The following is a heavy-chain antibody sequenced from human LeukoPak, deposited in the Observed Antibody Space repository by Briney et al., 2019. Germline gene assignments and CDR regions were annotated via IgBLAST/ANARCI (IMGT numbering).Heavy chain of an antibody. Sequence: ASVKLSCKVSGYTLTELSMHWVRQAPGKGLEWMGGFDPEDGETIYAQKLQGRVTMTEDTSTETPYMELSSLRSVDTAVYYCATGKPSGSYYQTFDYWGQGTLVTVSS. CDR3: ATGKPSGSYYQTFDY. CDR2: FDPEDGET. V-gene: IGHV1-24*01. J-gene: IGHJ4*02. D-gene: IGHD3-10*01. CDR1: GYTLTELS.